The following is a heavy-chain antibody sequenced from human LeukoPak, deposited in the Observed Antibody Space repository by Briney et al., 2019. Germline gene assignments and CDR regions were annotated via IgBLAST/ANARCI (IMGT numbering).Heavy chain of an antibody. CDR2: MNPNSGNT. V-gene: IGHV1-8*01. Sequence: ASVKVSCKASGYTFTSYDINWVRQATGQGLEWMGWMNPNSGNTGYAQKFQGRVTMTRNTSISTAYMELSSLRSEDTAVYYCARGGYYYYGMDVWGQGTTGTVSS. J-gene: IGHJ6*02. CDR1: GYTFTSYD. CDR3: ARGGYYYYGMDV.